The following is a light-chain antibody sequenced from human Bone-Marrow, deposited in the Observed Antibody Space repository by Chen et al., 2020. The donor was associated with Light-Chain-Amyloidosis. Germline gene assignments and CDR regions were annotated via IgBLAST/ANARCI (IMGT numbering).Light chain of an antibody. CDR2: GSS. CDR1: QTISSNY. CDR3: QQYGTSPLT. J-gene: IGKJ4*01. Sequence: EIVLTQSRGTLSLSPGEGANLSCRASQTISSNYLTWYQQKFGQAPRLLIYGSSSRATGLPDRFTGSGSGTDFTLTINRLEPEDFAMYYCQQYGTSPLTFGGGTKVEIK. V-gene: IGKV3-20*01.